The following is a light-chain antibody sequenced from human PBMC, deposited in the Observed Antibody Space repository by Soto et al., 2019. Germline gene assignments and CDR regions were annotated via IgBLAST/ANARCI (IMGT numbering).Light chain of an antibody. J-gene: IGLJ2*01. V-gene: IGLV2-14*01. CDR3: SSYTSSRAVV. CDR2: DVS. CDR1: SSDVGGYNY. Sequence: QSALTQPASVSGSPGQSITISCTGTSSDVGGYNYVSWYQQHPGKAPKLMIYDVSNRPSGVSNLFSGSKSGNTASLTISGVQAEDEADYYCSSYTSSRAVVFGGGTKVTVL.